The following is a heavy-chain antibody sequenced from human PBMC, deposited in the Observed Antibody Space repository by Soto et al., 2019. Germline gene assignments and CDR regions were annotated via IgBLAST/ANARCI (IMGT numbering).Heavy chain of an antibody. CDR1: GGTFSSYA. V-gene: IGHV1-69*01. CDR3: ARDPVVVAATPHYYYGMDV. D-gene: IGHD2-15*01. CDR2: IIPIFGTA. J-gene: IGHJ6*02. Sequence: QVQLVQSGAEVKKPGSSVKVSCKASGGTFSSYAISWVRQAPGQGLEWMGGIIPIFGTANYAQKFQGRVTITADESTSTAYIELSSLRSEDTAVYYCARDPVVVAATPHYYYGMDVWGQGTTVTVSS.